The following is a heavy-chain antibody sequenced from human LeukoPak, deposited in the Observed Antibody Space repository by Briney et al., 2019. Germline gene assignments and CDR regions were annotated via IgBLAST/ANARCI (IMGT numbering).Heavy chain of an antibody. CDR2: ISSSSSTI. CDR3: ASRGDFGGAFDI. J-gene: IGHJ3*02. V-gene: IGHV3-48*01. D-gene: IGHD4-23*01. Sequence: QPGGSLRLSCAASRFTFSSYSMNWVRQAPGKGLEWVSYISSSSSTIYYADSVKGRFTISRDNAKNSLYLQMNSLRAEDTAVYYCASRGDFGGAFDIWGQGTMVTVSS. CDR1: RFTFSSYS.